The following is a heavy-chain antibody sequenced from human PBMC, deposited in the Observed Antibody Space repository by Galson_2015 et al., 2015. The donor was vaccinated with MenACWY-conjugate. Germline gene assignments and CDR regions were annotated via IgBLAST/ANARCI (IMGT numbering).Heavy chain of an antibody. CDR2: ISAYNGNR. D-gene: IGHD3-9*01. V-gene: IGHV1-18*01. J-gene: IGHJ4*02. Sequence: SVKVSCKGSGYTFTSFGISWVRQAPGQGLEWMGWISAYNGNRNYAQKFQGRVTMTTDTSTSTAYMEVRSLRSDDTAVYYCARDLGSDILTSHIFWDYWGQGTLVTVSS. CDR3: ARDLGSDILTSHIFWDY. CDR1: GYTFTSFG.